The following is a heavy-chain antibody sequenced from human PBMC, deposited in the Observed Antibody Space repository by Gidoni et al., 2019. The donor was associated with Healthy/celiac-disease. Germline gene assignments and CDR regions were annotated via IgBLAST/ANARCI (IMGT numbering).Heavy chain of an antibody. CDR3: ARDLGMTMHLGWFDP. D-gene: IGHD3-10*01. CDR1: GGTFSSYG. Sequence: QVQLVQSGAEVNKPGSSVKVSCKAYGGTFSSYGISWVRQAPGHWLEWTGGIIPIFGTANYAQKFQGRVTISADESTSTAYMELSSLRSEDTAVYYCARDLGMTMHLGWFDPWGQGTLVTVSS. J-gene: IGHJ5*02. CDR2: IIPIFGTA. V-gene: IGHV1-69*01.